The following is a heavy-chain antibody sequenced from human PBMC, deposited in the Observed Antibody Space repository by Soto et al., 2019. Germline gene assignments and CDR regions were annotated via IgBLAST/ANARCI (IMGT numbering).Heavy chain of an antibody. V-gene: IGHV3-15*07. CDR3: SADLPDWGAYAFDY. D-gene: IGHD3-16*01. J-gene: IGHJ4*02. CDR2: VKSKVDGGSI. Sequence: GGSLILSCAASGFTFNGAWMNWVRQAPGKGLEWVGRVKSKVDGGSIDYAAPVRGRFTISRDDSRNTVDLQMNSLSAEDSAMYYCSADLPDWGAYAFDYWGQGTLVNVSS. CDR1: GFTFNGAW.